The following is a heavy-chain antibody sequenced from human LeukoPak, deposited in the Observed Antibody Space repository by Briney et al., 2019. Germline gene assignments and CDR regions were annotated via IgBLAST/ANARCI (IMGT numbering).Heavy chain of an antibody. V-gene: IGHV3-30*18. Sequence: GSLRLSCAASGFTFSSYGMHWVRQAPGKGLEWGAVISYDGSNKYYADSVKGRFTISRDNSKNTLYLQMNSLRAEDTAVYYCAKDDDCSSTWCYFYYYGMDVWGQGTTVTVSS. CDR2: ISYDGSNK. CDR1: GFTFSSYG. J-gene: IGHJ6*02. D-gene: IGHD2-2*01. CDR3: AKDDDCSSTWCYFYYYGMDV.